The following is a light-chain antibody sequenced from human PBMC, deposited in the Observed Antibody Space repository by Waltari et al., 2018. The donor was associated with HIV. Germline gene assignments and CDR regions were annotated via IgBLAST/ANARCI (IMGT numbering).Light chain of an antibody. CDR3: QQYFLTPFT. Sequence: DIVMTQSPDSLAVSLGERATINCTSSQSVLASSANQHYLAWYQQRPGQPPTLLMYLASSRESGVPDRFSGSGSGTDFALTISSLQAEDVAVYYCQQYFLTPFTFGGGTKVEIK. J-gene: IGKJ4*01. V-gene: IGKV4-1*01. CDR2: LAS. CDR1: QSVLASSANQHY.